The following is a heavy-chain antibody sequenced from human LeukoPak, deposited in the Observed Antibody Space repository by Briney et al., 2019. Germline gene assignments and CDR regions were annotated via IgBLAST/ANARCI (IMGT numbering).Heavy chain of an antibody. D-gene: IGHD5-18*01. CDR1: GYTFTGYY. Sequence: GASVKVSCKASGYTFTGYYIHWVRQAPGQGLEWMGWINPNSGGTNYALEFQGRVTLTRDTSMSTAYMEVSSLRSDDTAIYYCGRAARGYIHGFFEYWGQGTLVTVSS. CDR3: GRAARGYIHGFFEY. CDR2: INPNSGGT. J-gene: IGHJ4*02. V-gene: IGHV1-2*02.